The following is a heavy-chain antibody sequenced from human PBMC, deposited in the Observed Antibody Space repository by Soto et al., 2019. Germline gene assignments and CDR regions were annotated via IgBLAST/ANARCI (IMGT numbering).Heavy chain of an antibody. CDR2: ISYDGSNK. D-gene: IGHD2-2*01. CDR1: GFTFSSYG. J-gene: IGHJ6*03. CDR3: AKSMYQLLYMDV. V-gene: IGHV3-30*18. Sequence: GGSLRLSCAASGFTFSSYGMHWVRQAPGKGLEWVAVISYDGSNKYYADSVKGRFTISRDNSKNTLYLQMNSLRAEDTAVYYCAKSMYQLLYMDVWGKGTTVTVSS.